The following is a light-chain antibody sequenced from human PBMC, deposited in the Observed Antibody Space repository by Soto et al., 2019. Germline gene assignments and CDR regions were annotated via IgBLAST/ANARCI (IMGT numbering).Light chain of an antibody. CDR1: QSVSSN. CDR3: QHYNNWPPFT. CDR2: GAS. V-gene: IGKV3-15*01. J-gene: IGKJ3*01. Sequence: EIVMTQSPATLSVSPGERATLSCRASQSVSSNLAWYQQKPGQAPRLLIYGASTRATGIPARFSGSGSGTEFTLTISSLQSEDFAVYYCQHYNNWPPFTFGPGTKVDIK.